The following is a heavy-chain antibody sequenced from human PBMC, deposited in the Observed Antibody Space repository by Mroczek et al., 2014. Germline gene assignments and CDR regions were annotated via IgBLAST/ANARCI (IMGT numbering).Heavy chain of an antibody. CDR3: ARDSVGATFNFDY. CDR1: GFTFSSYA. CDR2: ISYDGSNK. J-gene: IGHJ4*02. Sequence: QVQLVQSGGGVVQPGRSLRLSCAASGFTFSSYAMHWVRQAPGKGLEWVAVISYDGSNKYYADSVKGRFTISRDNSKNTLYLQMNSLRAEDTAVYYCARDSVGATFNFDYWGQGTLVTVSS. V-gene: IGHV3-30-3*01. D-gene: IGHD1-26*01.